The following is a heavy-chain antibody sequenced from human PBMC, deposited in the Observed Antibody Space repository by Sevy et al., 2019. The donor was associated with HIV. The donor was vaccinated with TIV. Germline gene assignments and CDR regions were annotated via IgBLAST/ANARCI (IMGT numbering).Heavy chain of an antibody. CDR2: LSFGCGKI. V-gene: IGHV3-23*01. J-gene: IGHJ4*02. D-gene: IGHD2-8*01. Sequence: GGFRLSCAASGFDFSIYSMSWVRQAPGKGLEWVSTLSFGCGKINYADSVKGRFTISRDNSKSSVYLQMNNMRVEDTAVYYCAREGCTKPHDYWGQGTLVTVSS. CDR3: AREGCTKPHDY. CDR1: GFDFSIYS.